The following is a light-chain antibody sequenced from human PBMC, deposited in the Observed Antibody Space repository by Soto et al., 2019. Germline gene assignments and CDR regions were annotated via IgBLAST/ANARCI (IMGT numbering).Light chain of an antibody. CDR1: QSVSSSY. CDR3: QQYGSSPPIT. Sequence: EIVLTQSPGTLSLSPGERATLSCRASQSVSSSYLAWYQQTPGQAPRLLIYGASSRATGIPDRFSGSGSGTDFTLTISRLEPEDFAVYYGQQYGSSPPITFGQGTRLEMK. V-gene: IGKV3-20*01. J-gene: IGKJ5*01. CDR2: GAS.